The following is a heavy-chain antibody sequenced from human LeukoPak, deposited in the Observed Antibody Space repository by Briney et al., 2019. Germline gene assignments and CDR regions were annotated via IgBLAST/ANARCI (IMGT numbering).Heavy chain of an antibody. V-gene: IGHV3-23*01. CDR2: ISSSAGNT. D-gene: IGHD3-16*02. CDR1: GFPFSSYP. Sequence: PGGSLRLSCAASGFPFSSYPMSWVRQASGKGLEWVSSISSSAGNTYYADSVKGRFTISRDYSKNTLYLQMNSLRVEDTAIYYCAKNRGFRGVIVVPPLDFWGQGTLVTVSS. CDR3: AKNRGFRGVIVVPPLDF. J-gene: IGHJ4*02.